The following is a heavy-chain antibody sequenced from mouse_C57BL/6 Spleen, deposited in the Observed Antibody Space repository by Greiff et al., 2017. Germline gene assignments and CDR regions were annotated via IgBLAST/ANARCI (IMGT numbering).Heavy chain of an antibody. Sequence: ESGPGLVKPSQSLSLTCSVTGYSITSGYYWNWIRQFPGNKLEWMGYISYDGSNNYNPSLKNRISITRDTSKNQFFLKLNSVTTEDTATYYCARAYDGPFDYWGQGTTLTVSS. J-gene: IGHJ2*01. CDR3: ARAYDGPFDY. CDR2: ISYDGSN. D-gene: IGHD1-2*01. CDR1: GYSITSGYY. V-gene: IGHV3-6*01.